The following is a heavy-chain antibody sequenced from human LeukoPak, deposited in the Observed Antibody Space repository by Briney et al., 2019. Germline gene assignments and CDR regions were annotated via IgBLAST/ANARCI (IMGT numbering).Heavy chain of an antibody. D-gene: IGHD2-15*01. CDR1: GFSFSSYE. CDR2: ISSSGSTI. Sequence: GGSLRLSCAASGFSFSSYEMNWVRQAPGKGLEWVSYISSSGSTINYADSVKGRFTISRDNAKNSLYLQMNSLRAEDTAVYYCARDCYWYDYWGQGTLVTVSS. J-gene: IGHJ4*02. CDR3: ARDCYWYDY. V-gene: IGHV3-48*03.